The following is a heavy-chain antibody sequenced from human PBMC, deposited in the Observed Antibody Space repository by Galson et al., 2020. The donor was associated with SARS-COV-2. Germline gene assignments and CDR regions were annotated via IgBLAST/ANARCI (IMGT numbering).Heavy chain of an antibody. Sequence: SETLSLTCTVSGDSIDSSRFYWGWIRPAPGQGLEWIGSISYSGATYYTPSLKSRVTVSVATSQTQFSLKLTSVTAADTGVYYCAREAGNSGYFGCWAPGTLVTVSS. CDR3: AREAGNSGYFGC. D-gene: IGHD6-25*01. J-gene: IGHJ4*02. V-gene: IGHV4-39*07. CDR1: GDSIDSSRFY. CDR2: ISYSGAT.